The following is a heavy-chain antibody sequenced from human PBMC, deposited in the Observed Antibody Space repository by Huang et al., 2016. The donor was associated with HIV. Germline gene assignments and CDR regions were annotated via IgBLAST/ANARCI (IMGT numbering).Heavy chain of an antibody. V-gene: IGHV5-51*01. J-gene: IGHJ3*01. CDR3: ARRALRYFDWSS. CDR2: IYPGDPEP. Sequence: EVQLVQSGAEVKKPGESLKISCKASGYSFTSYWIGWVRQMPGKGLEWMGIIYPGDPEPRYNPSFQGQVTISADKSISTIYLQWSSLKPSDTAMYYCARRALRYFDWSSWGQGTMVTVSS. D-gene: IGHD3-9*01. CDR1: GYSFTSYW.